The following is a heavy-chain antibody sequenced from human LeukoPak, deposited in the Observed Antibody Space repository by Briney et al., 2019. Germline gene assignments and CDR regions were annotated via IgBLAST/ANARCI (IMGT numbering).Heavy chain of an antibody. CDR3: AELGITMIGGV. V-gene: IGHV3-7*01. Sequence: GGSLRLSCAASGFTFSSYWMSWVRQAPGKGLEWVANIKQDGSEKYYEDSVKGRFTISRDNVKNSLYLQMNSLRAEDTAVYYCAELGITMIGGVWGKGTTVTISS. CDR1: GFTFSSYW. D-gene: IGHD3-10*02. J-gene: IGHJ6*04. CDR2: IKQDGSEK.